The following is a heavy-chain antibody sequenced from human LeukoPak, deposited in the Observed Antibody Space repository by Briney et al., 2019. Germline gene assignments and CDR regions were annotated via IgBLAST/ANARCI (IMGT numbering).Heavy chain of an antibody. V-gene: IGHV1-69*05. CDR3: ARDVHGDYGSGWIDI. CDR1: GGTFNNSA. D-gene: IGHD4-17*01. CDR2: IMPLFGTA. Sequence: GASVKVSCKTSGGTFNNSAISWVRQAPGQGLESLGGIMPLFGTAGYAQKFQGRVTITKDESTRTVYLELTSLTSDDTAVYYCARDVHGDYGSGWIDIWSQGTLVTVSS. J-gene: IGHJ5*02.